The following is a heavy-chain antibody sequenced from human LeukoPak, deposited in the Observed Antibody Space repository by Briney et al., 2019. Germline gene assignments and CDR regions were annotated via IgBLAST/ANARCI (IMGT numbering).Heavy chain of an antibody. CDR1: GGSISSSY. CDR2: TYYSGST. CDR3: ARHASRYDSSGYYYFDY. V-gene: IGHV4-59*08. D-gene: IGHD3-22*01. Sequence: KSSETLSLTCTVSGGSISSSYWSWIRQAPGKGLEWIGYTYYSGSTSYNPSLKSRVTISVDTSKNQFSLELTSVTAADTAVYYCARHASRYDSSGYYYFDYWGQGTLVTVSS. J-gene: IGHJ4*02.